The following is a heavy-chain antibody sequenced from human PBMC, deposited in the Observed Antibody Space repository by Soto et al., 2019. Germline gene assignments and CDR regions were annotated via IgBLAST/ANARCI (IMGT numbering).Heavy chain of an antibody. CDR1: GGTFNAHA. V-gene: IGHV1-69*06. CDR2: IIPIFGTP. D-gene: IGHD4-17*01. J-gene: IGHJ4*02. Sequence: QVQLVQSGAEVKKPGSSVKVSCKGSGGTFNAHAISWVRQAPGQGLEWMGGIIPIFGTPNYAQKFQGRLTINADTSTTTAYLELSSLRSDDTAVYFWARVRCTLSLEESDAMWGQGTLVTVSS. CDR3: ARVRCTLSLEESDAM.